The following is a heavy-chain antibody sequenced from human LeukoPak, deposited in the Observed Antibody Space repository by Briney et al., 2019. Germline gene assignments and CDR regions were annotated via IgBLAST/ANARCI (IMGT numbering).Heavy chain of an antibody. V-gene: IGHV3-7*01. CDR1: GFTFSSYW. CDR2: IKQDGSEK. J-gene: IGHJ4*02. D-gene: IGHD3-9*01. Sequence: GGSLRLSCAASGFTFSSYWMSWVRQAPGKGLEWVANIKQDGSEKYYVDSVKGRFTISRDNAKNSLYLQMNSLRAEDTAVYYCARAYDILTGYYLPMFDYWGQGTLVTVSS. CDR3: ARAYDILTGYYLPMFDY.